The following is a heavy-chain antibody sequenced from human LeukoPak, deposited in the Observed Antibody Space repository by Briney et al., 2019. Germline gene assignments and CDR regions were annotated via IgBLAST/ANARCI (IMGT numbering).Heavy chain of an antibody. V-gene: IGHV4-59*01. CDR2: VYNNGRT. CDR3: ARGAGGYMFDP. Sequence: PSETLSLTCTVSGGSINDYHWTWIRQPPGKGLEYIGYVYNNGRTFYNPSLKSRVTMSADTSKKQFSLILTSVTAADTAVYYCARGAGGYMFDPWGQGTLVTVSS. CDR1: GGSINDYH. D-gene: IGHD1-1*01. J-gene: IGHJ5*02.